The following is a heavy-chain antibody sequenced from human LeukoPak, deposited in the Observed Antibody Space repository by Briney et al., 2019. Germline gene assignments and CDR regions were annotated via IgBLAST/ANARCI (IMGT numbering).Heavy chain of an antibody. Sequence: PGGSLRLSCEASGFIFSSYGMHWVRQAPGKGLEWVSFISSSDSYIYYADSVKGRFTTSRDNAKNSLYLQMNSLRAEDTAVYYCARDRDWSVLYDASDIWGQGTMVTVSS. D-gene: IGHD3/OR15-3a*01. CDR2: ISSSDSYI. J-gene: IGHJ3*02. CDR1: GFIFSSYG. V-gene: IGHV3-21*04. CDR3: ARDRDWSVLYDASDI.